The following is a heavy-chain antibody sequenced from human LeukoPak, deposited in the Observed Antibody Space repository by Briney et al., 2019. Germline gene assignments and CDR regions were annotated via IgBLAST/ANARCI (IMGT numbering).Heavy chain of an antibody. CDR3: ANLVYNWNYAFIY. V-gene: IGHV3-7*01. D-gene: IGHD1-7*01. CDR1: GFTFSSYW. Sequence: GGSLRLSCAASGFTFSSYWTSWVRQAPGKGLECVANIKQDGSEKYYVDSVKGRFTISRDNAKNSLYLQMNSLRAEDTAVYYCANLVYNWNYAFIYWGQGTLVTVSS. CDR2: IKQDGSEK. J-gene: IGHJ4*02.